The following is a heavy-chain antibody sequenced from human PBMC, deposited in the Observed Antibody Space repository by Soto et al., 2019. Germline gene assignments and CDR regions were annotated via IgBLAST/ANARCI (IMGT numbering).Heavy chain of an antibody. J-gene: IGHJ3*02. Sequence: QVQLVQSGADVKKPGSSVRVSCKASGGSFNSHSFSWVRQAPGQGLEGVGTIIPIFNTSTYAERFQGRVTITADASTSTAYMDLSSLTSEDSAVYYCATDDTVMVGADSAFDIWGQGTMVTVSS. CDR3: ATDDTVMVGADSAFDI. CDR1: GGSFNSHS. D-gene: IGHD4-17*01. CDR2: IIPIFNTS. V-gene: IGHV1-69*18.